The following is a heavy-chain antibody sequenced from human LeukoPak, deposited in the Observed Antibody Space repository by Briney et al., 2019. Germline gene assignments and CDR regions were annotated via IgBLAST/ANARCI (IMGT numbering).Heavy chain of an antibody. CDR3: ASGSYYGGFDY. Sequence: PSETLSLTCTVSGGSISSGSYYWSWIRQPAGKGLEWIGRIYTSGSTNYNPSLKSRVTISVDTSKNQFSLKLSSVTAADTAVYYCASGSYYGGFDYWGQGTLVTVSS. J-gene: IGHJ4*02. V-gene: IGHV4-61*02. CDR1: GGSISSGSYY. CDR2: IYTSGST. D-gene: IGHD1-26*01.